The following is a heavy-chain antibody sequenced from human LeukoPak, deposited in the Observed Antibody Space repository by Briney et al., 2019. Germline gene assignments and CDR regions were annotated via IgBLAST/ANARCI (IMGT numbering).Heavy chain of an antibody. V-gene: IGHV3-30-3*01. CDR3: ARGLSSSGWYGMDV. D-gene: IGHD6-19*01. CDR2: ISYDGSNK. CDR1: GFTFSSYA. J-gene: IGHJ6*02. Sequence: GGSLRLSCAASGFTFSSYAMHWVRQAPGKGLEWVAVISYDGSNKCYADSVKGRFTISRDNSKNTLYLQMNSLRAEDTAVYYCARGLSSSGWYGMDVWGQGTTVTVSS.